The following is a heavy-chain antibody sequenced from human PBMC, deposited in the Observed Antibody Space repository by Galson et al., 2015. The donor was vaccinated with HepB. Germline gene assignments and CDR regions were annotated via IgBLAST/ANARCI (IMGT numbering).Heavy chain of an antibody. CDR3: ARPYSSSWSHLYYFDY. D-gene: IGHD6-13*01. Sequence: SLRLSCAASGFTFSSYAMHWARQAPGKGLEWVAIISYDGSNKYYADSVKGRFTISRDYSKNTLFLQMNSLRGEDTAVYYCARPYSSSWSHLYYFDYWGQGTLVSVSS. CDR2: ISYDGSNK. CDR1: GFTFSSYA. V-gene: IGHV3-30-3*01. J-gene: IGHJ4*02.